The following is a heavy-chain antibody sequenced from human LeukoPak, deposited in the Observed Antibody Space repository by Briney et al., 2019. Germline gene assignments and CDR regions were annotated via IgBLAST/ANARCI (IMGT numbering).Heavy chain of an antibody. Sequence: ASVKVSCKASGYTFTGYYMHWVRQAPGQGLEWMGRINPNSGGTNYAQKFQGRVTMTRDTSISTAYMELSRLRSDDTAVYYCARDFFGQWLVQNLNWFDPWGQGTLVTVSS. CDR2: INPNSGGT. J-gene: IGHJ5*02. V-gene: IGHV1-2*06. CDR3: ARDFFGQWLVQNLNWFDP. CDR1: GYTFTGYY. D-gene: IGHD6-19*01.